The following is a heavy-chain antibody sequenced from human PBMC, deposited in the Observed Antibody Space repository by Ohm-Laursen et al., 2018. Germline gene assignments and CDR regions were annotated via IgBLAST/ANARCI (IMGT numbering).Heavy chain of an antibody. D-gene: IGHD6-13*01. CDR2: INSSSGST. Sequence: SSVKVSCKASGYTLTSYYMHWVRQAPGQGLEWMGIINSSSGSTRYAQKLQGRVTMTRDTSISTAYMELSRLRSDDTAVYYCARDRKGAAAGSLDYWGQGTLVTVSS. J-gene: IGHJ4*02. V-gene: IGHV1-46*04. CDR1: GYTLTSYY. CDR3: ARDRKGAAAGSLDY.